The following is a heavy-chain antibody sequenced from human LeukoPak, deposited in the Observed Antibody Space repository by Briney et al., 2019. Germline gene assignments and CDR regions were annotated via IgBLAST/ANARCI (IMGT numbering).Heavy chain of an antibody. V-gene: IGHV4-4*07. J-gene: IGHJ6*03. CDR2: IYTSEST. CDR3: ARAPDSSGPPPYYYYYMDV. D-gene: IGHD3-22*01. CDR1: GGSISSYY. Sequence: SETLSLTCTVSGGSISSYYWSWIRQPAGKGLEWIGRIYTSESTNYNPSLKSRVTMSVDTSKNQFSLKLSSVTAADTAVYYCARAPDSSGPPPYYYYYMDVWGKGTTVTVSS.